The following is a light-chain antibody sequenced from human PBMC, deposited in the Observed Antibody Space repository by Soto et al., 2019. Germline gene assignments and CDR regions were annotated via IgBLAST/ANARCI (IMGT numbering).Light chain of an antibody. CDR2: DVS. V-gene: IGLV2-14*01. J-gene: IGLJ2*01. CDR1: SSDVGGYNY. CDR3: SSYTSSSTI. Sequence: SALTQPASVSGSPGQSITISCTGISSDVGGYNYVSWYQQHPGKAPKLMIYDVSNRPSGVSNRLSGSKSGNTASLTISGLQAEDEADYYCSSYTSSSTIFGGGTKLTVL.